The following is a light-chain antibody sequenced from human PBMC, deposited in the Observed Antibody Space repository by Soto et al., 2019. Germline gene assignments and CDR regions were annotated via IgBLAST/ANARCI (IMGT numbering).Light chain of an antibody. CDR3: QQYNNWLALT. CDR1: QSVSSN. V-gene: IGKV3-15*01. Sequence: EIVMTPSPAPLSVSPGERATLSCRASQSVSSNLAWYQQKPGQAPRLLIYGASTRATGIPARFSGSGSGTEFTLTISSLQSEDFAVYYCQQYNNWLALTFGGGTKVEIK. J-gene: IGKJ4*01. CDR2: GAS.